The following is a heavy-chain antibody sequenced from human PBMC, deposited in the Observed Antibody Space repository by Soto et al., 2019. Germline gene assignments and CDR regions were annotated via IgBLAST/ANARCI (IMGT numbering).Heavy chain of an antibody. V-gene: IGHV3-33*01. CDR2: TWHHGRDQ. J-gene: IGHJ4*02. Sequence: PGGSLRLSCAASGFTFNNYGMHWVRQAPGKGLEWVAGTWHHGRDQLYAESVKGRLTISRDNSKNTLYLQVDSLRVEDTAVYYCARDADTSSHYSYFDSWGQGTLVTVSS. CDR1: GFTFNNYG. CDR3: ARDADTSSHYSYFDS. D-gene: IGHD3-22*01.